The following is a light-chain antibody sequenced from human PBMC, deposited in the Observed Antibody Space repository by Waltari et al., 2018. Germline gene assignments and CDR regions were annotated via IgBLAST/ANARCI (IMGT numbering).Light chain of an antibody. J-gene: IGKJ1*01. CDR1: QSVSRA. CDR3: QHYLRLPVT. CDR2: GAS. V-gene: IGKV3-20*01. Sequence: EIVLTQSPATLPLSLGERATVSCRASQSVSRALAWYQQKPGQAPRLLIYGASTRATGIPDRFSGSGSGTDFSLTISRLEPDDFAVYYCQHYLRLPVTFGQGTTVEI.